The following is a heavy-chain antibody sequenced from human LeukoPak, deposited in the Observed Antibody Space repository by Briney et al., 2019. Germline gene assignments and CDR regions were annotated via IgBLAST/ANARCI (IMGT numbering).Heavy chain of an antibody. J-gene: IGHJ4*02. Sequence: GGSLRLSCAASGFTVSSNYMSWVRQAPGKGLEWVSVIYSGGSTYYADSVKGRFTISRDNSKNTLYLQMNSLRAEDTAVYYCARVRGYSGYAGFDYWGQGTLVTVSS. CDR1: GFTVSSNY. CDR3: ARVRGYSGYAGFDY. CDR2: IYSGGST. V-gene: IGHV3-53*01. D-gene: IGHD5-12*01.